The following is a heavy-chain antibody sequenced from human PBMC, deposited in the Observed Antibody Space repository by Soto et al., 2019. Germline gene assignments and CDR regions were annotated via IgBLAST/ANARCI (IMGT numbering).Heavy chain of an antibody. CDR3: ARASSSSSAADY. D-gene: IGHD6-6*01. V-gene: IGHV4-31*03. J-gene: IGHJ4*02. Sequence: QVQLQESGPGLVKASQTLSLICSVSGESISSGGYYWSWIRHHPGKCLEWIGYIYDSESAYYNPSLKSRVTISMDTSKNHFAMKLSSVTAADTAVYYCARASSSSSAADYWGQGTLITVSS. CDR2: IYDSESA. CDR1: GESISSGGYY.